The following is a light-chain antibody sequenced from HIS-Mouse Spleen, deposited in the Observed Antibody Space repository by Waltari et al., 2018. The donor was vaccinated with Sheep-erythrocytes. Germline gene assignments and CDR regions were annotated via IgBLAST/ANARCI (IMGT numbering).Light chain of an antibody. Sequence: QSVLTQPPSVSGAPGQRVTISCTGSSSNIGAGYDVHWYKQLPGTAPKLPILGHSNRPSGVPDRFSGSKSGTSASLAITGLQAEDEADYYCQSYDSSLSGWVFGGGTKLTVL. J-gene: IGLJ3*02. V-gene: IGLV1-40*01. CDR2: GHS. CDR1: SSNIGAGYD. CDR3: QSYDSSLSGWV.